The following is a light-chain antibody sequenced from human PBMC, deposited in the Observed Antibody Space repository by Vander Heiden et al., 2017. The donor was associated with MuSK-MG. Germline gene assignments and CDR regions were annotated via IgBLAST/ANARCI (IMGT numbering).Light chain of an antibody. V-gene: IGLV3-19*01. J-gene: IGLJ1*01. CDR1: SLRSYY. CDR3: NSRDSSGNHYV. Sequence: SSELTQDPAVSVSFRQTVRITCQGDSLRSYYASWYQQKPGQAPVLVIYGKNNRPSGIPDRFSGSSSGNTASLTITGAQAEDEADYYCNSRDSSGNHYVFGTGTKVTVL. CDR2: GKN.